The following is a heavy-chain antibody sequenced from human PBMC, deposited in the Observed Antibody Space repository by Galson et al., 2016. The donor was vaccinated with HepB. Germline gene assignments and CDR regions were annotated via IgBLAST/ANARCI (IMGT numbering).Heavy chain of an antibody. CDR1: GGTFSSYA. J-gene: IGHJ5*02. Sequence: SVKVSCKASGGTFSSYAINWVRQAPGQGLEWMGGIIPIFGTANYAQKSQGRVTIIADESTSTAYMELSSLRSEDTAVYYCARGAYSGSYLNWFDPWGQGTLVTVSS. D-gene: IGHD1-26*01. V-gene: IGHV1-69*13. CDR3: ARGAYSGSYLNWFDP. CDR2: IIPIFGTA.